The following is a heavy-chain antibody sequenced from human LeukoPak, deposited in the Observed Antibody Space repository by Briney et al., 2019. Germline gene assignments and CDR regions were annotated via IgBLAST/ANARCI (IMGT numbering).Heavy chain of an antibody. CDR3: ATDRGIRGVTDY. D-gene: IGHD3-10*01. J-gene: IGHJ4*02. Sequence: ASVKVSCKASGYTFTGYYMHWVRQAPGQGLEWMGWINPNSGGTNYAQKFQGRVTMTRDTSISTAYMELSRLRSDDTAVYYCATDRGIRGVTDYWGQGTLVTVSS. V-gene: IGHV1-2*02. CDR2: INPNSGGT. CDR1: GYTFTGYY.